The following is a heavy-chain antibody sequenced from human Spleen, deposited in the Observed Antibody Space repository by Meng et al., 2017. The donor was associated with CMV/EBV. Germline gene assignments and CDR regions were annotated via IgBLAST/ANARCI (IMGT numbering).Heavy chain of an antibody. CDR2: VSGSGGST. CDR3: AKMRNSGWYSAGDY. V-gene: IGHV3-23*01. D-gene: IGHD6-19*01. Sequence: GESLKISCAASGFTFTTYGMTWVRQAPGKGLEWVSAVSGSGGSTYYTDSVKGRFTISRDSSKKTLYLLMNGLRAEDTAIYYCAKMRNSGWYSAGDYWGQGTLVTVSS. J-gene: IGHJ4*02. CDR1: GFTFTTYG.